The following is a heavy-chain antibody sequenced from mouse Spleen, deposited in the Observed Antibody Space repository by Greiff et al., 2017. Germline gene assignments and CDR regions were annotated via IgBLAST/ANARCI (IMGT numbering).Heavy chain of an antibody. CDR2: IYPRDGST. CDR3: ARDGYPYYYAMDY. D-gene: IGHD2-3*01. J-gene: IGHJ4*01. V-gene: IGHV1-85*01. CDR1: GYTFTSYD. Sequence: VQRVESGPELVKPGASVKLSCKASGYTFTSYDINWVKQRPGQGLEWIGWIYPRDGSTKYNEKFKGKATLTVDTSSSTAYMELHSLTSEDSAVYFCARDGYPYYYAMDYWGQGTSVTVSS.